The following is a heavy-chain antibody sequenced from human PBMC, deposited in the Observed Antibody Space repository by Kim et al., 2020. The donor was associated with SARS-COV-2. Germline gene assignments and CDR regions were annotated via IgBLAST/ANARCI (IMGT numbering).Heavy chain of an antibody. CDR3: ARGENVLRFLEWLNFDY. Sequence: FQGRVTITRDTSASTAYMELSSLRSEDTAVYYCARGENVLRFLEWLNFDYWGQGTLVTVSS. D-gene: IGHD3-3*01. V-gene: IGHV1-3*01. J-gene: IGHJ4*02.